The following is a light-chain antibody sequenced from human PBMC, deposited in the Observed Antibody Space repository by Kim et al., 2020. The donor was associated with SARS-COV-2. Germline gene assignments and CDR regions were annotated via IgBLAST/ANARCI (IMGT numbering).Light chain of an antibody. CDR1: QGISSY. CDR2: AAS. Sequence: DIQMTQSPSSLSASVGDRVTITCRASQGISSYLAWYQQKPGKAPRLLIYAASTLPSGVPSRFSGSGSGTDFTLTISSLRPEDAASYYCKTYNTAPDTFGGGTKVDIK. V-gene: IGKV1-27*01. CDR3: KTYNTAPDT. J-gene: IGKJ4*01.